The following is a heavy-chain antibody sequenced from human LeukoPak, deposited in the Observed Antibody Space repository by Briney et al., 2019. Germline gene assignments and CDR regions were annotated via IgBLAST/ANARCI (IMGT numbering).Heavy chain of an antibody. CDR1: GFTFDDYV. Sequence: PGGSLRLSCVASGFTFDDYVMHWVRQAPGKGLEWVSGISWNSGSIGYADSLKGRFIISRDNAKNSLYLQMNSLRAEDTAVYYCARDLIAYDSSGYYPYYFDYWGQGTLVTVSS. CDR3: ARDLIAYDSSGYYPYYFDY. D-gene: IGHD3-22*01. V-gene: IGHV3-9*01. CDR2: ISWNSGSI. J-gene: IGHJ4*02.